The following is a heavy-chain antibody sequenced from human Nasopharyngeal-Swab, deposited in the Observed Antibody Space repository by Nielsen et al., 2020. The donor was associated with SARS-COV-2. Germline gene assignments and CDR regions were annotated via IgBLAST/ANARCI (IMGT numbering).Heavy chain of an antibody. V-gene: IGHV3-23*01. D-gene: IGHD2-15*01. Sequence: VRQMPGKGLEWVSAISGSGGSTYYADSVKGRFTISRDNAKNSLYLQMNSLRAEDTAVYYCASEGTYCSGGSCYVYWGQGTLVTVSS. CDR2: ISGSGGST. CDR3: ASEGTYCSGGSCYVY. J-gene: IGHJ4*02.